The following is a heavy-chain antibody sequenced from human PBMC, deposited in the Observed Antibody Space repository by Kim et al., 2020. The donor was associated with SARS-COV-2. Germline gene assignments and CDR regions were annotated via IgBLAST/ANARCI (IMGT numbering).Heavy chain of an antibody. CDR2: ITTSSSYI. CDR1: GFTFSNYS. V-gene: IGHV3-21*01. Sequence: GGSLRLSCEASGFTFSNYSMNWVRQAPGKGLQWVSSITTSSSYIYYADSVKGRFTVSRDNAKNSLFLQMNSLRAEDTAVYYCARDLSPYWGWGAFDIWGQGTMVTVSS. CDR3: ARDLSPYWGWGAFDI. J-gene: IGHJ3*02. D-gene: IGHD7-27*01.